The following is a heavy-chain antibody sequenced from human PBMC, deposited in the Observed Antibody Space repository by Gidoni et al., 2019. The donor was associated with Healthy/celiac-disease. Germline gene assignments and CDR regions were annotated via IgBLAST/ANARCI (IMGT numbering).Heavy chain of an antibody. CDR3: AREGSHYYDSSGYYPNWFDP. CDR1: GGSISSGSYY. D-gene: IGHD3-22*01. CDR2: IYTSGST. V-gene: IGHV4-61*02. J-gene: IGHJ5*02. Sequence: QVQLQESGPGLVKPSQTLSLTCPVSGGSISSGSYYWSWIRQPAGKGLEWIGRIYTSGSTNYNPSLKSRVTMSVDTSKNQFSLKLSSVTAADTAVYYCAREGSHYYDSSGYYPNWFDPWGQGTLVTVSS.